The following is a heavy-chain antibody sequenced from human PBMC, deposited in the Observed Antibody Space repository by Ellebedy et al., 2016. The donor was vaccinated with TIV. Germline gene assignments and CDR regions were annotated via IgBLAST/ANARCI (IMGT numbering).Heavy chain of an antibody. J-gene: IGHJ6*02. V-gene: IGHV1-2*02. D-gene: IGHD6-13*01. CDR3: AGGAAFDHYGMDV. CDR1: GYTFTGYY. Sequence: AASVKVSCKASGYTFTGYYMHWVRQAPGQGLEWMGWINPNSGGTNYAQKFQGRVTMTRDTSISTAYMELSRLRSDDTAVYYCAGGAAFDHYGMDVWGQGTTVTVSS. CDR2: INPNSGGT.